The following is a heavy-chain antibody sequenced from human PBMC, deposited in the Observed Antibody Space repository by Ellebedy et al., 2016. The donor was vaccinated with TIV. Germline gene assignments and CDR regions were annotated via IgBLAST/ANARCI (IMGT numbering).Heavy chain of an antibody. CDR1: GGSFSGYY. Sequence: SETLSLTXAVYGGSFSGYYWSWIRQPPGKGLEWIGEINHNGNTNYNPSLKSRVTISVDPSKNQFSLKVSSVTAADTAVYYCASLGTRLSGENWGQGTLVTVSS. D-gene: IGHD3-16*02. CDR2: INHNGNT. V-gene: IGHV4-34*01. CDR3: ASLGTRLSGEN. J-gene: IGHJ4*02.